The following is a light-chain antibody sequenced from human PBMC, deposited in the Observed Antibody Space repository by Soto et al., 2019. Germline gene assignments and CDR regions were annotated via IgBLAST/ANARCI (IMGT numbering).Light chain of an antibody. CDR2: GNT. J-gene: IGLJ1*01. CDR1: SSNIGRNY. Sequence: QSVLSQPPSASRTPGQRITISCSGSSSNIGRNYIYWYQQLPGTAPKLLIYGNTQRPSGVPDRFSGSKSGTSVSLAISGLRSEDEADYYCAAWDDSLRGDVFGTGTKLTVL. V-gene: IGLV1-47*02. CDR3: AAWDDSLRGDV.